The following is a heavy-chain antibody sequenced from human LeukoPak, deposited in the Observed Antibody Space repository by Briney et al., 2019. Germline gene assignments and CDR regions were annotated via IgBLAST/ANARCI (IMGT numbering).Heavy chain of an antibody. CDR2: ISGSGGST. CDR1: GFTFSSYA. Sequence: GGSLRLSCAASGFTFSSYAMSWVRQAPGKGLEWVSAISGSGGSTYYADSVKGRFTISRDNSKNTLYLQMNSLRAEDTAVYYCAKDQGWDSSFPTFDYWGQGTLVTVSS. D-gene: IGHD6-6*01. CDR3: AKDQGWDSSFPTFDY. J-gene: IGHJ4*02. V-gene: IGHV3-23*01.